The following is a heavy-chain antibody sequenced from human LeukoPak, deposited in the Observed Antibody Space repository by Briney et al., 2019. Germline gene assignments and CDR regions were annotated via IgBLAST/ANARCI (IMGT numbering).Heavy chain of an antibody. D-gene: IGHD6-25*01. Sequence: GGSLRLSSAASGFTFSVYSMNWVRQAPGKGLEWVSSITSRSSNIYYADSVKGRFTIFRDNAKNSLYLQMNSPRAEDTAVYYCARVAAAHYSNEAFDIWGHGTMVTVSS. CDR2: ITSRSSNI. J-gene: IGHJ3*02. CDR3: ARVAAAHYSNEAFDI. V-gene: IGHV3-21*01. CDR1: GFTFSVYS.